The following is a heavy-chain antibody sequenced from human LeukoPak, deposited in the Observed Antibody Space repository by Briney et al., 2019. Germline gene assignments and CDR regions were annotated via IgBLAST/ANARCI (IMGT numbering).Heavy chain of an antibody. CDR1: GFTFDDYA. V-gene: IGHV3-9*01. J-gene: IGHJ2*01. Sequence: GGSLRLSCAASGFTFDDYAMHWVRQAPGKGLEWVSGISWNSGSIGYADSVKGRFTISRDNAENSLYLQMNSLRAEDTALYYCAKGGLVDDDDWYFDLWGRGTLVTVSS. CDR2: ISWNSGSI. CDR3: AKGGLVDDDDWYFDL. D-gene: IGHD3/OR15-3a*01.